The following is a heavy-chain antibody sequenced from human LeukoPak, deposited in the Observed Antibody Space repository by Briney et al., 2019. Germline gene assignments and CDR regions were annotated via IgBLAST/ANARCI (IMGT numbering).Heavy chain of an antibody. CDR3: ARDGRIVGATWSY. CDR2: ISNSSSYI. D-gene: IGHD1-26*01. Sequence: GGSLRLSCAASGFTISHYSMNWVRQAPGKGLEWVSSISNSSSYIYYADSVKGRFTISRDNAKNSLYLQMNSLRAEDTAVYYCARDGRIVGATWSYWGQGTLVTVSS. J-gene: IGHJ4*02. V-gene: IGHV3-21*01. CDR1: GFTISHYS.